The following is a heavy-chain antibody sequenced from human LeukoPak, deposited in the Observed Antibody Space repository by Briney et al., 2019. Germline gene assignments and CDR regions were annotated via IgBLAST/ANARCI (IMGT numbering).Heavy chain of an antibody. CDR2: IKSKTDGGTT. J-gene: IGHJ4*02. V-gene: IGHV3-15*01. CDR1: GFTFSNAW. Sequence: GGSLRLSCAASGFTFSNAWMSWVRQAPGKGLEWVGRIKSKTDGGTTDYAAPVKGRFTISRDDSKNTLYLQMNGLRVEDTAVYYCARPDDSESFYRANHYWGRGTLVTVS. CDR3: ARPDDSESFYRANHY. D-gene: IGHD3-10*01.